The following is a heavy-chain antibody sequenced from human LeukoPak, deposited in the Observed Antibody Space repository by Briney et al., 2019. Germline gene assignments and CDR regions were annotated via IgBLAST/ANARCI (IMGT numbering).Heavy chain of an antibody. J-gene: IGHJ4*02. Sequence: SVKVSCKASGRTFSSYTISWVRQAPGQGLEWMGRIIPILGIANYAQKFQGRVTITADESTSTAYMELSSLRSEDTAVYYCARDPPNCSSTSCYIRARDPYFDYWGQGTLVTVSS. CDR2: IIPILGIA. CDR1: GRTFSSYT. V-gene: IGHV1-69*04. D-gene: IGHD2-2*02. CDR3: ARDPPNCSSTSCYIRARDPYFDY.